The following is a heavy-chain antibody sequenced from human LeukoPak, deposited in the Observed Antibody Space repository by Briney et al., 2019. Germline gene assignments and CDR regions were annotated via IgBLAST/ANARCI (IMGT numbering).Heavy chain of an antibody. D-gene: IGHD3-10*01. CDR3: ARARGGTFGFNFDY. J-gene: IGHJ4*02. Sequence: SETLSLTCTVSGGSISTYYWTWIRQSPGKRLEWVGYIFYSGGTYYNPSLRGRLTISVDTSKNQFSLKLNSVTAADTAIYYCARARGGTFGFNFDYWGQGALVSVSS. V-gene: IGHV4-59*01. CDR2: IFYSGGT. CDR1: GGSISTYY.